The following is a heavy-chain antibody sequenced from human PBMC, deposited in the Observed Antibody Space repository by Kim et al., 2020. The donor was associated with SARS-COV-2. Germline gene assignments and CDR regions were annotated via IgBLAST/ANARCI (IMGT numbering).Heavy chain of an antibody. J-gene: IGHJ4*02. D-gene: IGHD1-26*01. Sequence: RYSPAFQGQVTISADKSISTAYLQWSSLKASDTAMYYCARHRELPIPDYWGQGTLVTVSS. V-gene: IGHV5-51*01. CDR3: ARHRELPIPDY.